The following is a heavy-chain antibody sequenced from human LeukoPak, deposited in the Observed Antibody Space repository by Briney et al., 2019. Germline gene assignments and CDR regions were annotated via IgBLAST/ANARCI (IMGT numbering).Heavy chain of an antibody. Sequence: GGSLRLSCAASGFTFSSYWMHWVRQAPGKGLVWVSRINSDGSSTSYADSVKGRFTISRDNAKNTLYLQMSSLRAEDTAVYYCARFGELLSYFDYWGQGTLVTVSS. CDR1: GFTFSSYW. CDR2: INSDGSST. V-gene: IGHV3-74*01. CDR3: ARFGELLSYFDY. D-gene: IGHD3-10*01. J-gene: IGHJ4*02.